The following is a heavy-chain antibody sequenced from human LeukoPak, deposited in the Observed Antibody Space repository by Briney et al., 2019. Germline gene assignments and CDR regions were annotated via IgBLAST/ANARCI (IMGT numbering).Heavy chain of an antibody. Sequence: GSLRLSCTASGFTFSNYLMQWVRQAPGKGLVWVSRISSDGSSISYADSVKGRFTISRDNTKNTLYLQMNSLRAEDTAVYYCAKLIGTTNYFDCWGQGTLVTVSS. V-gene: IGHV3-74*01. J-gene: IGHJ4*02. D-gene: IGHD1-20*01. CDR2: ISSDGSSI. CDR3: AKLIGTTNYFDC. CDR1: GFTFSNYL.